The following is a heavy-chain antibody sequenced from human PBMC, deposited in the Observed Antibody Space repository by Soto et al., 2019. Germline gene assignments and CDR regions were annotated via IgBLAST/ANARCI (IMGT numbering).Heavy chain of an antibody. CDR3: ARFFGSGFDY. CDR2: ISTSGATR. V-gene: IGHV3-48*02. D-gene: IGHD6-19*01. J-gene: IGHJ4*02. Sequence: EVQLVESGGGLVQPGGSLRLSCVASGFMFSTDSMNWVRQAPGKGLEWVAHISTSGATRYYADSVKGRFTISRDNAKTSLYLLMDSLRNEDTAVYYCARFFGSGFDYWGQGTLVTVSS. CDR1: GFMFSTDS.